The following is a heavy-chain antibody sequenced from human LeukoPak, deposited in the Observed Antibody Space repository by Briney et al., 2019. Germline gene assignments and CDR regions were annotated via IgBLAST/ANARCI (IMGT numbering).Heavy chain of an antibody. Sequence: ASVKVSCKASGYSFTSNYIHWVRQAPGQGLEWMGMIYPRDGSTSYAQKFQGRVTVTRDTSTSTVHMELSGLRSEDTAVYYYARDQEAFDYWGQGTLVTASS. CDR1: GYSFTSNY. V-gene: IGHV1-46*01. J-gene: IGHJ4*02. CDR3: ARDQEAFDY. CDR2: IYPRDGST.